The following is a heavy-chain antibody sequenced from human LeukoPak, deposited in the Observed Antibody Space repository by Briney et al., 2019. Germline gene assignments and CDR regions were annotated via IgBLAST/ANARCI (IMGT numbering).Heavy chain of an antibody. CDR3: ARVGRNWFDP. CDR1: GCTFSEYY. Sequence: PGGSLRLSCAASGCTFSEYYMSWICQAPGKGLEWVSYISSSSSYTNYADSVKGRFTISRDNAKNSMYLQMNSLRAEDTAVYYCARVGRNWFDPWGQGTLVTVSS. CDR2: ISSSSSYT. J-gene: IGHJ5*02. V-gene: IGHV3-11*05.